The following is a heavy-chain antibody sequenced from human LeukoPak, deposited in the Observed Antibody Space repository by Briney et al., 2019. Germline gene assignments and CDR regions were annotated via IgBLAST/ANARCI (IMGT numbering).Heavy chain of an antibody. CDR1: GGSISSGDYY. J-gene: IGHJ4*02. CDR2: IYTSGST. V-gene: IGHV4-30-4*01. CDR3: ARHGATVVTPEYYFDY. D-gene: IGHD4-23*01. Sequence: SQTLSLTCTVSGGSISSGDYYWSWIRQPPGKGLEWIGYIYTSGSTNYNPSLKSRVTISVDTSKNQFSLKLSSVTAADTAVYYCARHGATVVTPEYYFDYWGQGTLVTVSS.